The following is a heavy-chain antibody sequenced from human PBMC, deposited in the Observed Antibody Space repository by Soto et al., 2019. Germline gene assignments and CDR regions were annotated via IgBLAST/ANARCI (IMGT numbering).Heavy chain of an antibody. Sequence: LRLSCAASGFTFSSYAMSWVRQAPGKGLEWVSAISGSGGSTYYADSVKGRFTISRDNSKNTLYLQMNSLRAEDTAVYYCAKDPQAFGVVRFDYWGQGTLVTVSS. CDR2: ISGSGGST. CDR1: GFTFSSYA. CDR3: AKDPQAFGVVRFDY. J-gene: IGHJ4*02. D-gene: IGHD3-3*01. V-gene: IGHV3-23*01.